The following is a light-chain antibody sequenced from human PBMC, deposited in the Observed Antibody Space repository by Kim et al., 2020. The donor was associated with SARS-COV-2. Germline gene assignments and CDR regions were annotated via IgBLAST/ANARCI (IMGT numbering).Light chain of an antibody. J-gene: IGKJ1*01. CDR1: QSVSSSY. CDR3: QQYGSSPPT. CDR2: GAS. V-gene: IGKV3-20*01. Sequence: SPGERATLSCRASQSVSSSYLAWYQQKPGQAPRLLIYGASSRATGIPDRFSGSGSGTDFTLTISRLEPADFAVYYCQQYGSSPPTFGQGTKVDIK.